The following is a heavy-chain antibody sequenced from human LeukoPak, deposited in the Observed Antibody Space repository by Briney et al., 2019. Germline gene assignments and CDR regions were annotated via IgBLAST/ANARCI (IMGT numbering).Heavy chain of an antibody. CDR3: ARDHEERGPYLDL. D-gene: IGHD3-10*01. J-gene: IGHJ4*02. Sequence: ASEKVSCKASGYPFIDYYIHWLQQAPGKGLEWMGRIDPADGETTYAENFQGRVTFTADTSTYTIYMELNSLTLADRAVYFCARDHEERGPYLDLWGQGTQVIVSS. CDR1: GYPFIDYY. CDR2: IDPADGET. V-gene: IGHV1-69-2*01.